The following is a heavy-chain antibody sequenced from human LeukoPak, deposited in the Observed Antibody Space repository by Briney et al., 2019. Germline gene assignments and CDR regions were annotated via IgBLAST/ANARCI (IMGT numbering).Heavy chain of an antibody. CDR2: INPNSGGT. CDR3: ARVAVQFLEWPSPYYMDV. J-gene: IGHJ6*03. Sequence: TPVKVSCKASGYSFTRYNMHWVRQAPGHGLEWMGRINPNSGGTNYAQKFQGRVTITADESTSTAYMELSSLRSEDTAVYCCARVAVQFLEWPSPYYMDVWGKGTTVTVSS. V-gene: IGHV1-2*06. CDR1: GYSFTRYN. D-gene: IGHD3-3*01.